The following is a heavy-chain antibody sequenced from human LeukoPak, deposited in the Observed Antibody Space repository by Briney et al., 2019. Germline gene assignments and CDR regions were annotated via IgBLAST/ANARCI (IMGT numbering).Heavy chain of an antibody. J-gene: IGHJ6*02. Sequence: ASVKVSCKASGYTFTSYGISWVRQAPGQGLEWMGSISTYNGNTNYAHKFQGRVTLTTDTSTSTASMELRSLRSDDTAVYYCARDRRYDFWSGYYNYKYYYYGMDVWGQGTTVTASS. CDR3: ARDRRYDFWSGYYNYKYYYYGMDV. D-gene: IGHD3-3*01. V-gene: IGHV1-18*01. CDR1: GYTFTSYG. CDR2: ISTYNGNT.